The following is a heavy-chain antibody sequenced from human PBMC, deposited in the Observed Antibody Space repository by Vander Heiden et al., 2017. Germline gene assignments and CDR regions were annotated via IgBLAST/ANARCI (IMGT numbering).Heavy chain of an antibody. CDR3: ARGLSLNHDFWSGYYYYYYGMDV. CDR1: GYTFTSYD. J-gene: IGHJ6*02. CDR2: MNPNSGNT. D-gene: IGHD3-3*01. V-gene: IGHV1-8*01. Sequence: QVQLVQSGAEVKKPGASVKVSCKASGYTFTSYDINWVRQATGQGLEWMGWMNPNSGNTGYAQKFQGRVTMTRNTSISTAYMELSSLRSEDTAVYYCARGLSLNHDFWSGYYYYYYGMDVWGQGTTVTVSS.